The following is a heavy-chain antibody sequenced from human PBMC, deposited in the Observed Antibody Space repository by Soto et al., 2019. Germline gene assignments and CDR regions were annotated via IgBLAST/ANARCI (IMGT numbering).Heavy chain of an antibody. CDR3: ARHAALTSSSSWYLLRWEDY. V-gene: IGHV4-39*01. Sequence: SETLSLTCTVSGGSISSSSYYWGWIRQPPGKGLEWIGSIYYSGSTYYNPSLKSRVTISVDTSKNQFSLKLSSVTAADTAVYYCARHAALTSSSSWYLLRWEDYWGQGTLVTVSS. CDR1: GGSISSSSYY. D-gene: IGHD6-13*01. J-gene: IGHJ4*02. CDR2: IYYSGST.